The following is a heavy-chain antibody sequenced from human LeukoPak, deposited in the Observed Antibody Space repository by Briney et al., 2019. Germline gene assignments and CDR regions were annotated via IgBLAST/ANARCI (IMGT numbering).Heavy chain of an antibody. CDR1: GFTFSSYG. V-gene: IGHV3-30*18. D-gene: IGHD3-16*01. Sequence: GRSLRLSCAASGFTFSSYGMHWVRQAPSKGLEWVAVISYDGSNKYYADSVKGRFTISRDNSKNTLYLQMNSLRAEDTAVYYCAKDGGLEGAIRGLMDVWGQGTTVTVSS. CDR3: AKDGGLEGAIRGLMDV. CDR2: ISYDGSNK. J-gene: IGHJ6*02.